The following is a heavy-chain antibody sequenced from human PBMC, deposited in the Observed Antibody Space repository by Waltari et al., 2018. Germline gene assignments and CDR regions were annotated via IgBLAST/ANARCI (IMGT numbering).Heavy chain of an antibody. V-gene: IGHV5-51*01. CDR1: GYSFTSYC. CDR3: ARQGMVTTVTTD. CDR2: IYPWDSDT. Sequence: VQLVQSGAEVKQPGESLKISFTGSGYSFTSYCIGWVRPMPGKDLEWMGIIYPWDSDTRYSPSFQGQVTISADKSISTAYLQWSSLKASDTAMYYCARQGMVTTVTTDWGQGTLVTVSS. D-gene: IGHD4-17*01. J-gene: IGHJ4*02.